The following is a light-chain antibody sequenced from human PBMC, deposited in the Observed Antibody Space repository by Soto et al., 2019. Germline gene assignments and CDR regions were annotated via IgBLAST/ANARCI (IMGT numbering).Light chain of an antibody. CDR1: SSDVGGYKY. Sequence: QSALTQPHSVSGSPGQSVTISCTGTSSDVGGYKYVSWYQQHPGRAPKLMIYDVIKRPSGVPDRFSGSKSGNTASLTISGLQAEDEADYYCCSYAASYTWVFGGGTKLTVL. CDR2: DVI. V-gene: IGLV2-11*01. CDR3: CSYAASYTWV. J-gene: IGLJ3*02.